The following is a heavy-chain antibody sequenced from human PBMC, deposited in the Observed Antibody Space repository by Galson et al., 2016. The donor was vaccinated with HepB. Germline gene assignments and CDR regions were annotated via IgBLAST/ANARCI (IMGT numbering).Heavy chain of an antibody. Sequence: SLRLSCAVSGFTFSTYSMNWVRQAPGEGLEWVSVTSDLVGSTYYADSVKGRFTISRDNSKNTVYLQMNNLRAEDTAVYYCAKASGYNNAWFTYWGQGTLVTVSS. CDR3: AKASGYNNAWFTY. CDR2: TSDLVGST. CDR1: GFTFSTYS. D-gene: IGHD1-14*01. J-gene: IGHJ4*02. V-gene: IGHV3-23*01.